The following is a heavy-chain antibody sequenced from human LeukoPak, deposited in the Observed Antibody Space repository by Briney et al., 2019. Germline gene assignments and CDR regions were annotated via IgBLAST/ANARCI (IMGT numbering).Heavy chain of an antibody. CDR3: ARDPSAYYYDGSGYYNWFNA. J-gene: IGHJ5*02. D-gene: IGHD3-22*01. CDR2: ISSSSSYI. CDR1: GFTFSSYS. Sequence: PGGSLRLSCAASGFTFSSYSMNWVRQAPGKGLEWVSSISSSSSYIYYADSVKARFTISRDTAKNSLYLQMNSLRAEDTGVYYCARDPSAYYYDGSGYYNWFNAGSQASLLSVSS. V-gene: IGHV3-21*01.